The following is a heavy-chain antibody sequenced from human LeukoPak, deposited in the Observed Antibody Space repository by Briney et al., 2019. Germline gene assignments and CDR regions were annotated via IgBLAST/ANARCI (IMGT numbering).Heavy chain of an antibody. CDR1: GGSISSSNW. Sequence: SETLSLTCAVSGGSISSSNWWSWVRQPPGKGLEWIGEIYHSGSTNYNPSLKSQVTISVDKSKNQFSLKLSSVTAADTAVYYCARVSSGATTVDYWGQGTLVTVSS. CDR2: IYHSGST. J-gene: IGHJ4*02. D-gene: IGHD1-26*01. CDR3: ARVSSGATTVDY. V-gene: IGHV4-4*02.